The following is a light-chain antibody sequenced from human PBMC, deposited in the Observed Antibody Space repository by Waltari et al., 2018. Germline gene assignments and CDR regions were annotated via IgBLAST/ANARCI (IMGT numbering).Light chain of an antibody. CDR3: SSYTSSSTYV. Sequence: QSALTQPASVSGSPGQSITISRTGTSSDIVCYNYVSWYQQHPGKAPKLMIYDVSKRPSGVSNRFSGYKSGNTASLTISGLQAEDEADYYCSSYTSSSTYVFGTGTKVTVL. CDR1: SSDIVCYNY. J-gene: IGLJ1*01. CDR2: DVS. V-gene: IGLV2-14*01.